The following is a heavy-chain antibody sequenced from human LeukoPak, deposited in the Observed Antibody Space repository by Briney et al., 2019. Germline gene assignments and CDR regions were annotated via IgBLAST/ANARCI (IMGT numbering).Heavy chain of an antibody. CDR1: GFTFSSYG. D-gene: IGHD2-2*01. J-gene: IGHJ4*02. CDR3: AFTAAASLDY. Sequence: GGSLRLSCAASGFTFSSYGMHWVRQAPGKGLEWVAFIRYDGSNKYYADSVKGRFTISRDNSKNTLYLQMNSLRAEDTAVYYCAFTAAASLDYWGQGTLVPSPQ. V-gene: IGHV3-30*02. CDR2: IRYDGSNK.